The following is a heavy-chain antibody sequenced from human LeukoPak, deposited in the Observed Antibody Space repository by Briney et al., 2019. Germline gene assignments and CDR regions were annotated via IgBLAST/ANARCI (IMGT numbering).Heavy chain of an antibody. CDR3: ARLYVVPAAPPEYYLDY. V-gene: IGHV4-39*01. Sequence: SETLSLTCTVSGGSISSSSYYWGWIRQPPGKGLEWIGSIYYSGSTYYNPSLKSRVTISVDTSKNQFSLMLSSVTAADTAVYYCARLYVVPAAPPEYYLDYWGQGTLVTVSS. J-gene: IGHJ4*02. D-gene: IGHD2-2*01. CDR2: IYYSGST. CDR1: GGSISSSSYY.